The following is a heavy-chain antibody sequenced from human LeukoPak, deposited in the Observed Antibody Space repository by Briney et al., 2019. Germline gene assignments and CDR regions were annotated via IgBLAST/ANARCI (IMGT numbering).Heavy chain of an antibody. CDR2: ISSSSSYI. D-gene: IGHD2-15*01. J-gene: IGHJ6*02. CDR3: ARDLVVAATPYGMDV. V-gene: IGHV3-21*01. CDR1: GFTFSSYS. Sequence: PGGSLRLSCAASGFTFSSYSMNWVRQAPGKGLEWVSSISSSSSYIYYADSVKGRFTISRDNAKNSLYLQMNSLRAEDTAVYYCARDLVVAATPYGMDVWGQGTTVTVSS.